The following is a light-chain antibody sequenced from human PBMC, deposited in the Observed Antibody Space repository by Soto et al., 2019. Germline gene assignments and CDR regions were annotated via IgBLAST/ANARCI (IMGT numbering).Light chain of an antibody. CDR2: GAS. Sequence: EIVLTQSPGTLSLSPGERATLSCRASQSVSSNHLAWYQQKPGQAPRLLIYGASTRATGIPDRFSGSGSGTDFALTISRLEPEDFVVYYCQHYVNSPPGTFGQGTKVDIK. J-gene: IGKJ1*01. V-gene: IGKV3-20*01. CDR1: QSVSSNH. CDR3: QHYVNSPPGT.